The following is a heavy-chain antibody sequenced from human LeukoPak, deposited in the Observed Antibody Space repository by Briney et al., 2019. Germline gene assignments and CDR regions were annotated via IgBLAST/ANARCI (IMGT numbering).Heavy chain of an antibody. V-gene: IGHV3-23*01. D-gene: IGHD3-9*01. Sequence: GGSLRLSCAASGFSVSSNYMSWVRQAPGKGLEWVSAISGSGGSTYYADSVKGRFTIPRDNSKNTLYLQMNSLRAEDTAVYYCAKDSRLRYFDWTYDYWGQGTLVTVSS. CDR1: GFSVSSNY. CDR2: ISGSGGST. J-gene: IGHJ4*02. CDR3: AKDSRLRYFDWTYDY.